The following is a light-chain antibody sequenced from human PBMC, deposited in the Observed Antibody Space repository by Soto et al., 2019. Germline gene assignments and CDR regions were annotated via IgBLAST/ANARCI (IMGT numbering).Light chain of an antibody. V-gene: IGKV1-9*01. CDR3: LQHNSYPLT. Sequence: IQLTQFPSSLSASVGDRVTITCRASHGISSYLAWYQQKPGKALKLLIYAASTLQSGVPSRFSGSGSGTEFTLTISSLQPEDFATYYCLQHNSYPLTFGGGNKGDIK. J-gene: IGKJ4*01. CDR2: AAS. CDR1: HGISSY.